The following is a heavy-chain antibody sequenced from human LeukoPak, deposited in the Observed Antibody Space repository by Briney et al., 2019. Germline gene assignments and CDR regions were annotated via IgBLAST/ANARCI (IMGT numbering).Heavy chain of an antibody. Sequence: PSQTLSLTCTVSGGSTSSGSYYWSWIRQPAGKGLEWIGRIYTSGSTNYNPSLKSRVTMSVDTSKNQFSLKLSSVTAADTAVYYCARDSGRFGEYHYYMDVWGKGTTVTISS. CDR1: GGSTSSGSYY. CDR3: ARDSGRFGEYHYYMDV. V-gene: IGHV4-61*02. D-gene: IGHD3-10*01. J-gene: IGHJ6*03. CDR2: IYTSGST.